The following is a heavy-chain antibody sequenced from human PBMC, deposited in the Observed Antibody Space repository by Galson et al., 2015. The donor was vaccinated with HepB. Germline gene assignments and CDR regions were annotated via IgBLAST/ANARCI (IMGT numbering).Heavy chain of an antibody. V-gene: IGHV4-4*07. Sequence: ETLSLTCTVSGGSISGYYWSWIRQPAGKGLEYIGRIYPSGTTNYNPSLKSRVTMSIDTSKKQFSLKLSSVTAADTAVYFCARGFNYNMDVWGQGTTVTVSS. CDR2: IYPSGTT. CDR1: GGSISGYY. J-gene: IGHJ6*02. CDR3: ARGFNYNMDV. D-gene: IGHD3-3*01.